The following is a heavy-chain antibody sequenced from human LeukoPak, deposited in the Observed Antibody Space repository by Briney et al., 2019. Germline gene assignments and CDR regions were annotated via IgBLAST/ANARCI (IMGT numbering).Heavy chain of an antibody. CDR3: ARERGYYYDSSGYSDY. V-gene: IGHV4-39*02. J-gene: IGHJ4*02. CDR1: GGSISSSSYY. CDR2: IYYSGST. D-gene: IGHD3-22*01. Sequence: PSETLSLTCTVSGGSISSSSYYWGWIRQPPGKGLEWIGSIYYSGSTYYNPSLKSRVTISVDTSKNQFSLKLSSVTAADTAVYYCARERGYYYDSSGYSDYWGQGTLVTVSS.